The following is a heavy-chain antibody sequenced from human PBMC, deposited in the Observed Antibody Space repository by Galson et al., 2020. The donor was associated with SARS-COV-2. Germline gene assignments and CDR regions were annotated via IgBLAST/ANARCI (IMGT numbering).Heavy chain of an antibody. D-gene: IGHD1-26*01. Sequence: GGSLRLSCVVSGLSFSTYTMNWVRQAPGKGLEWIAYISTSDTTVYYADSVKGRFTISRDNARNSLYLQMSALRDEDTAVYYCATDGSGSYPFDDWGQGTLVTVSS. V-gene: IGHV3-48*02. CDR1: GLSFSTYT. CDR2: ISTSDTTV. CDR3: ATDGSGSYPFDD. J-gene: IGHJ4*02.